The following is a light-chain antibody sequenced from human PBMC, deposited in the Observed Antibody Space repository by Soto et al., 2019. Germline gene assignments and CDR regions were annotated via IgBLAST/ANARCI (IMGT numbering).Light chain of an antibody. CDR3: VSFAGGTYV. CDR1: SRDVGAYIF. J-gene: IGLJ1*01. V-gene: IGLV2-8*01. CDR2: DVN. Sequence: QSVLTQPPSASGSPGQSVTISCTGTSRDVGAYIFVSWYQQHPGKAPKLMVYDVNRRPPGVPDRIFGSKSGNTAYLTVSGLQAEDDADYYCVSFAGGTYVFGTGTKLTVL.